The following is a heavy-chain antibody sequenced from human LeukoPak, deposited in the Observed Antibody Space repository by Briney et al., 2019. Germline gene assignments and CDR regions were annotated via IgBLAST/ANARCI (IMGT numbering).Heavy chain of an antibody. CDR3: ARDLRDDAMDFWSGSAFDI. Sequence: ASVKVSCKASGYTFTGYYMYWVRQAPGQGLEWMGWINPNSGGTNYAQKFQGRVTMTRDTSISTAYMELSRLRSDDTAVYYCARDLRDDAMDFWSGSAFDIWGQGTMVTVSS. V-gene: IGHV1-2*02. J-gene: IGHJ3*02. CDR1: GYTFTGYY. D-gene: IGHD3-3*01. CDR2: INPNSGGT.